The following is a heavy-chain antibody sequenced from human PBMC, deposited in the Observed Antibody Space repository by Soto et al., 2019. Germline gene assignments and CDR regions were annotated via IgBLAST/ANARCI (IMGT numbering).Heavy chain of an antibody. CDR3: ARSVTSSTGLDY. V-gene: IGHV5-51*01. Sequence: PGESLKISCKGSGYMFTNYWIGWVRQMPGKGLEWMGIIHGGDSNTRYSPSFDGQVTISTDKSINTAYLQWSSLKASDTAMYSWARSVTSSTGLDYWGQGTLVTVSS. J-gene: IGHJ4*02. CDR2: IHGGDSNT. D-gene: IGHD3-3*02. CDR1: GYMFTNYW.